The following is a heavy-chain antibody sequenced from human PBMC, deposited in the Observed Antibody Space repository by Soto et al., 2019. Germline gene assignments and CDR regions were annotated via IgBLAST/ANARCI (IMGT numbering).Heavy chain of an antibody. CDR1: GFTFSSHA. J-gene: IGHJ5*01. Sequence: QVQLVESGGGEVQPGRSLRLSCAVSGFTFSSHAMHWVRQAPGKGLEWVALISSDGSNKYYADCVKVRFTTSRDNSKNTMYLQMISLRVEDTAVYYCARDDEGGSDCNLGSWGQGALVTVSS. V-gene: IGHV3-30-3*01. D-gene: IGHD1-26*01. CDR3: ARDDEGGSDCNLGS. CDR2: ISSDGSNK.